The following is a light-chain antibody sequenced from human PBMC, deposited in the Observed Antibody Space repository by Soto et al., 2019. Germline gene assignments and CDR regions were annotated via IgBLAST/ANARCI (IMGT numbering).Light chain of an antibody. V-gene: IGKV4-1*01. J-gene: IGKJ1*01. Sequence: DIVMTQSPDSLAVSLVEMSTINCKSSQMGVYSSNNKNYLAWYQQKPGQPPKALIYWASTRESGVPDRFSGSGSGTDFTLTISSLQAEDVAVYYCQQYYTTPWTFGQGTKVDI. CDR3: QQYYTTPWT. CDR1: QMGVYSSNNKNY. CDR2: WAS.